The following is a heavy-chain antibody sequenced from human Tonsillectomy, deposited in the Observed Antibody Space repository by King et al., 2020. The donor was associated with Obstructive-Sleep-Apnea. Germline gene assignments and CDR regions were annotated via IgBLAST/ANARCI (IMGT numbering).Heavy chain of an antibody. CDR1: GFSLSTSGVG. D-gene: IGHD2/OR15-2a*01. Sequence: TLKESGPTLVKPTQTLTLTCSFSGFSLSTSGVGVGWIRQPPGKALECIAVLYWDDDKRYSPSLKSRLNITKDTSKNQVVLTMTNMDPVDTGTYYCVHSLEPGYVLSGHFGMDVWGQGTTVTVSS. J-gene: IGHJ6*02. CDR3: VHSLEPGYVLSGHFGMDV. CDR2: LYWDDDK. V-gene: IGHV2-5*02.